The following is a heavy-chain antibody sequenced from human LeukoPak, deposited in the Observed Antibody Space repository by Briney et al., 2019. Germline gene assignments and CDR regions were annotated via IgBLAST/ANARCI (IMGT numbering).Heavy chain of an antibody. CDR1: GFTFSSYA. D-gene: IGHD5-24*01. V-gene: IGHV3-23*01. Sequence: GGALRLSCAASGFTFSSYAMSWVRQAPGKGLEWVSAISGSGGSTYYADSVKGRFTISRDNSKNTLYLQMNSLRAEDTAVYYCASPTLRDGGVDYWGQGTLVTVSS. J-gene: IGHJ4*02. CDR2: ISGSGGST. CDR3: ASPTLRDGGVDY.